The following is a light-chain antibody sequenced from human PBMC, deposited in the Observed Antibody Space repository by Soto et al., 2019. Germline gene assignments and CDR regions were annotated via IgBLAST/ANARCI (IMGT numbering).Light chain of an antibody. CDR1: QSVINQ. V-gene: IGKV3-15*01. CDR2: GAS. Sequence: EVVMTQSPATLSVSPGERATLSCRASQSVINQLAWYQQKPGKPPRLLISGASTMATGIPARFSGSGSGTEFTLTISSLQSEDFAVYYCQQYNNWSQAFGQGTRVEIK. CDR3: QQYNNWSQA. J-gene: IGKJ1*01.